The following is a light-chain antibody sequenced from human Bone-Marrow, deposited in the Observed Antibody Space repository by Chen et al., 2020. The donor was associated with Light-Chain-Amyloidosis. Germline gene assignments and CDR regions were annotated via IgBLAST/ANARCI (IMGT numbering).Light chain of an antibody. CDR2: GAS. CDR1: QSVSSN. J-gene: IGKJ3*01. V-gene: IGKV3-15*01. CDR3: QQYNNWPPI. Sequence: EIVMTQSPATLSVSPGERATLSCRASQSVSSNLAWYQYKHGQAPRLLIYGASTRATGIPARFSGSGSGTEFTLTIRSLQSEDFAVYYCQQYNNWPPIFGPGTKVDVK.